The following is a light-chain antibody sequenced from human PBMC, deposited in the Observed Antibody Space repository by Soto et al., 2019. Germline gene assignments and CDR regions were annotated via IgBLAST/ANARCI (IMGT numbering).Light chain of an antibody. V-gene: IGKV1-5*03. CDR2: KAS. J-gene: IGKJ1*01. CDR3: QHYNSYSPT. CDR1: QSISVW. Sequence: DIQMTQSPSTLSASVGDRVTITCRASQSISVWLAWYQQKAGKAPNRLIYKASRLESGVPSRFSGSGSETAFTLTLSGLQPGDSATYYCQHYNSYSPTFGQGTQVEVK.